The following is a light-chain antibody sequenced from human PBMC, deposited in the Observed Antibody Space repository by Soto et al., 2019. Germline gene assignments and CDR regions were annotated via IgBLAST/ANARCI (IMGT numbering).Light chain of an antibody. V-gene: IGKV3-20*01. CDR1: HSINTSF. Sequence: EIVLTQSPGTLSLSPGDRANLSCRASHSINTSFLAWLQQKPGQAPRLLIYAASTRATGIPDRFSGSASETDFTLTIDRLEPEDSAVYYCQQYASAPFSLGPGTKVDIK. J-gene: IGKJ3*01. CDR2: AAS. CDR3: QQYASAPFS.